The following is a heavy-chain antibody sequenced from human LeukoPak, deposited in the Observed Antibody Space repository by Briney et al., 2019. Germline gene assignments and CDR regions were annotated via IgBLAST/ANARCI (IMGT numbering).Heavy chain of an antibody. V-gene: IGHV4-59*01. J-gene: IGHJ3*02. Sequence: SETLSLTCTVSGGSISSYYWSWIRQPPGKGLEWIGYIYYSGSTNYNPSLKSRVTISVDTSKNQFSLKLSSVTAADTAVYYCAGGGYCGGDCYEGDDAFDIWGQGTMVTVSS. D-gene: IGHD2-21*02. CDR3: AGGGYCGGDCYEGDDAFDI. CDR1: GGSISSYY. CDR2: IYYSGST.